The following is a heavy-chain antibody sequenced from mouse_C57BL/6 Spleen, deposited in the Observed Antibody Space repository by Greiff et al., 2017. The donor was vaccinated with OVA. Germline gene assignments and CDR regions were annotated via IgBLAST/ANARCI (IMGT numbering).Heavy chain of an antibody. CDR3: ARIYYGNYGWYFDV. CDR1: GYTFTSYW. D-gene: IGHD2-1*01. Sequence: QVQLQQPGAELVRPGTSVKLSCKASGYTFTSYWMHWVKQRPGQGLEWIGVIDPSDSYTNYNQKFKGKPTLTVDTSSSTAYMQLSSLTSEDSAVYYCARIYYGNYGWYFDVWGTGTTVTVSS. CDR2: IDPSDSYT. V-gene: IGHV1-59*01. J-gene: IGHJ1*03.